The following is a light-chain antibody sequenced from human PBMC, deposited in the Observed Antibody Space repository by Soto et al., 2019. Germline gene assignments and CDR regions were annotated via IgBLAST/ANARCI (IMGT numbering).Light chain of an antibody. Sequence: EIVLTQSPATLSLSPGERATLSCRASQSLSSYLAWYQQNPGQAPRLLIYDASNRATGIPARFSGSGSGTDFTIQISILEPAAFELYYCQPRSNSAYPFGQGNQLHIK. CDR3: QPRSNSAYP. V-gene: IGKV3-11*01. CDR2: DAS. J-gene: IGKJ2*01. CDR1: QSLSSY.